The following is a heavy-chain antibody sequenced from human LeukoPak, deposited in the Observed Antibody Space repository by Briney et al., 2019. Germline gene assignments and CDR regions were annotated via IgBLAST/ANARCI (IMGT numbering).Heavy chain of an antibody. V-gene: IGHV3-74*01. Sequence: GGSLRLSCAASGFTFSSYWMHWVRQAPGEGLVWVSRINSDGSSTSYADSVKGRFTISRDNAKNTLYLQMNSLRAEDTAVYYCARDTPLCSGGSCYPNLTFYYYYYGMDVWGQGTTVTVSS. D-gene: IGHD2-15*01. CDR1: GFTFSSYW. CDR3: ARDTPLCSGGSCYPNLTFYYYYYGMDV. J-gene: IGHJ6*02. CDR2: INSDGSST.